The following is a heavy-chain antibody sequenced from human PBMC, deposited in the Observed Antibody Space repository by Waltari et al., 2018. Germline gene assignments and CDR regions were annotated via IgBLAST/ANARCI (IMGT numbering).Heavy chain of an antibody. CDR2: IYTSGST. V-gene: IGHV4-4*07. Sequence: QVQLQESGPGLVKPSETLSLTCTVSGGSISSYYWSWIRPPAGKGLEWIGRIYTSGSTNYNPSLKSRVTMSVDTSKNQFSLKLSSVTAADTAVYYCARSLVALVPRDAFDIWGQGTMVTVSS. CDR3: ARSLVALVPRDAFDI. CDR1: GGSISSYY. J-gene: IGHJ3*02. D-gene: IGHD2-2*01.